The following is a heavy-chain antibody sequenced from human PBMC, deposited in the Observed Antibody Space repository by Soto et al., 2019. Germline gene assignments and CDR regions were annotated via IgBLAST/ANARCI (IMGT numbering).Heavy chain of an antibody. J-gene: IGHJ4*02. Sequence: QVQLQESGPGLVKPSETMSLTCTVSGVSISNSYCSWVRQPPGKKLGWIGHIWSSGTTDFNPSLRGRVTMSVNPTNNQVPLRLSSVIATDTAIYHCARGGGSYTTGWYNDYWGLGTLVTVSS. V-gene: IGHV4-4*09. D-gene: IGHD6-19*01. CDR3: ARGGGSYTTGWYNDY. CDR2: IWSSGTT. CDR1: GVSISNSY.